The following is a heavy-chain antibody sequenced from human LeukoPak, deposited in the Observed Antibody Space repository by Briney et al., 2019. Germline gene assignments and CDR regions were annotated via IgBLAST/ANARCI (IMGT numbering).Heavy chain of an antibody. CDR2: IYYSEST. Sequence: SETLSLTCAVSGGSISSYFWSWIRQPPGKGLEWIGYIYYSESTNYNPSLKSRVTISVDTSKNQFSLKMKSVTAADTAVYYCARLTGQAVAGTFLDYWGQGTLVTASS. CDR1: GGSISSYF. J-gene: IGHJ4*02. D-gene: IGHD6-19*01. V-gene: IGHV4-59*08. CDR3: ARLTGQAVAGTFLDY.